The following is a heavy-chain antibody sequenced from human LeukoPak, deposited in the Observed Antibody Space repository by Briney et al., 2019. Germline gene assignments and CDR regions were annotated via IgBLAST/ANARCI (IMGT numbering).Heavy chain of an antibody. V-gene: IGHV1-2*02. CDR1: GYTFTGYY. CDR3: ARDYYDSSGYFYGMDV. Sequence: ASVKVSCKASGYTFTGYYMHWVRQAPGQGLEWMGWINLNSGGTNYAQKFQGRVTMTRDTSISTAYMELSRLRSDDTAVYYCARDYYDSSGYFYGMDVWGQGTTVTVSS. D-gene: IGHD3-22*01. CDR2: INLNSGGT. J-gene: IGHJ6*02.